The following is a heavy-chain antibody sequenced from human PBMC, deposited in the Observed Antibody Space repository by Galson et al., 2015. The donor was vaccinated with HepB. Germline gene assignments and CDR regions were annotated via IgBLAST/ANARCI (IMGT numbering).Heavy chain of an antibody. J-gene: IGHJ4*02. V-gene: IGHV4-30-2*01. CDR2: IYDTETT. Sequence: TLSLTCAVSGGSISSGGYSWSWIRQPPGKGLEWIGYIYDTETTYYNPFLKSRVTMSLDKSKNQFSLKLTSVTAADMAVYYCASGGYCGGDCFDNWGQGTLVTVSS. D-gene: IGHD2-21*01. CDR3: ASGGYCGGDCFDN. CDR1: GGSISSGGYS.